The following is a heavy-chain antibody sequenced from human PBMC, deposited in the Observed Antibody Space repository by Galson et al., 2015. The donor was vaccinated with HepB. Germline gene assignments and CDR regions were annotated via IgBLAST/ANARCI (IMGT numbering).Heavy chain of an antibody. CDR3: ARDLITYSSSFYFDY. CDR2: ISSSSSYT. Sequence: SLRLSCAASGSTSSTYSMNWVRQAPGKGLEWVSSISSSSSYTYYADSVKGRFTISRDNARNSLYLQMNSLTAEDTAVYYCARDLITYSSSFYFDYWGQGTLVTVSS. CDR1: GSTSSTYS. V-gene: IGHV3-21*01. J-gene: IGHJ4*02. D-gene: IGHD6-13*01.